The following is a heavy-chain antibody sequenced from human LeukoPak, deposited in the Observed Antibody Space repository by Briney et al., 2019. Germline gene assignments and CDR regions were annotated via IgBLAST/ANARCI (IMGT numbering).Heavy chain of an antibody. CDR3: AREYYYGSGSHEYYYGMDV. CDR1: GFTFNSYW. CDR2: INSDGSST. J-gene: IGHJ6*04. D-gene: IGHD3-10*01. V-gene: IGHV3-74*01. Sequence: GRSLRLSCAASGFTFNSYWMHWVRQAPGKGLVWVSRINSDGSSTSYADSVKGRFTISRDNAKNTLYLQMNSLRAEDTAVYYCAREYYYGSGSHEYYYGMDVWGKGTTVTVSS.